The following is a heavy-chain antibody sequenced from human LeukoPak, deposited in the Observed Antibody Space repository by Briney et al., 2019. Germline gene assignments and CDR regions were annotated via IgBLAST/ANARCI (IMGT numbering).Heavy chain of an antibody. J-gene: IGHJ5*02. CDR1: GGTFSSYA. CDR2: INPKNGGA. V-gene: IGHV1-2*07. D-gene: IGHD3-3*01. CDR3: ARASFWESPVNWLDP. Sequence: ASVKVSCKASGGTFSSYAISWVRQAPGQGLEWMGWINPKNGGANYAPRFRGRVTLTRDRSTSTVYMELTRLTSDDTAVYYCARASFWESPVNWLDPWGQGTLVTVSS.